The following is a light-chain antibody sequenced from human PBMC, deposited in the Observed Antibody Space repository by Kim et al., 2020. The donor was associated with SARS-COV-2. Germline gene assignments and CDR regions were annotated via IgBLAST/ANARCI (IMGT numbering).Light chain of an antibody. CDR2: DVS. J-gene: IGLJ2*01. V-gene: IGLV2-14*03. Sequence: GQSIAISCTGTSSDVGGYNYVSWYQQHPGKAPKLMIYDVSNRPSGVSNRFSGSKSGNTASLTISGLQAEDEGDYYCSSYTSSRTRVFGGGTQLTVL. CDR1: SSDVGGYNY. CDR3: SSYTSSRTRV.